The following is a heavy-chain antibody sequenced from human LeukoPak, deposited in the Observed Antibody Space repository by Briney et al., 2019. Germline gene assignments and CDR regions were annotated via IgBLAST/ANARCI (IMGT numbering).Heavy chain of an antibody. V-gene: IGHV3-7*01. Sequence: GGSLRLSCAASGFTFSSYWMSWVRQAPGKGLEWVANIKQDGSEKYYVDSVKGRFTISRDNAKNSLYLQMNSLRAEDTAVYYCARLYEVNISWGSYYYFMDVWGKGTTVTVSS. CDR3: ARLYEVNISWGSYYYFMDV. CDR1: GFTFSSYW. CDR2: IKQDGSEK. J-gene: IGHJ6*03. D-gene: IGHD6-13*01.